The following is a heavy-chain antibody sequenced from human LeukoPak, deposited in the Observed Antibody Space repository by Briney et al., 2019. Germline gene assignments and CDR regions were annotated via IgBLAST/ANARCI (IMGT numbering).Heavy chain of an antibody. Sequence: ASVKVSPKPSGYTSTGDGISSVRQAPGQRREWLGWISAYNGDTNYAQKLQGRVTMTTDTSTSTAYMEQRSLRPDDTAAYYCARAENVIYYFDYWGQGTLVSVSS. CDR2: ISAYNGDT. V-gene: IGHV1-18*01. CDR3: ARAENVIYYFDY. CDR1: GYTSTGDG. J-gene: IGHJ4*02.